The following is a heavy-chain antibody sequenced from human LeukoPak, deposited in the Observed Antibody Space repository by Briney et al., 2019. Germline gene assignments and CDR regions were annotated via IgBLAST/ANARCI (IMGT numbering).Heavy chain of an antibody. CDR1: GGSISSGDYY. D-gene: IGHD3-3*01. Sequence: SQTLSLTCTVSGGSISSGDYYWSWIRQPPGKGLEWIGYIYYSGSTYYNPSLKSRVTIAVDTSKNQFSLKLSSVTAAVTAVYYCARVTSGYYTTDAFDIWGQGTMVTVSS. CDR3: ARVTSGYYTTDAFDI. V-gene: IGHV4-30-4*08. CDR2: IYYSGST. J-gene: IGHJ3*02.